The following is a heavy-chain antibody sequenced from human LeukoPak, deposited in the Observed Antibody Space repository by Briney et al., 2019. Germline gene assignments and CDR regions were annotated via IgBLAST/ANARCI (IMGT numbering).Heavy chain of an antibody. Sequence: RASETLSLTCTVSGGSISSFYWSWIRQPPGKGLEWIGYIYYSGSTEYNPSLKSRVTISVNTSKNQFSLKLTSVTAADTAVYYCARVSPYSGSYGADFWGQGTLVTASS. V-gene: IGHV4-59*01. J-gene: IGHJ4*02. CDR2: IYYSGST. D-gene: IGHD1-26*01. CDR1: GGSISSFY. CDR3: ARVSPYSGSYGADF.